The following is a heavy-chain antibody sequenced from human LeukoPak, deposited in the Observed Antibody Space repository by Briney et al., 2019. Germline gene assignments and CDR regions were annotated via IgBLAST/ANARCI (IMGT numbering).Heavy chain of an antibody. J-gene: IGHJ3*02. CDR2: ISSSSSYI. CDR1: GFTFSSYS. Sequence: GGSLRLSCAASGFTFSSYSMNWVRQAPGKGLEWVSSISSSSSYIYYADSVKGRFTISRDNAKNSLYLQMNSLRAEDTAVYYCAKDRRGYSGAFDIWGQGTMVTVSS. V-gene: IGHV3-21*01. CDR3: AKDRRGYSGAFDI. D-gene: IGHD5-24*01.